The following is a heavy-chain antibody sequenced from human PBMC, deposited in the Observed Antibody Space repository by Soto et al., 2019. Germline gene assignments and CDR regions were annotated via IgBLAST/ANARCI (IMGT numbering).Heavy chain of an antibody. Sequence: PSETLSLTCTVSGGSISSYYWSWIRQPPGKGLEWIGYISSSGSTHYNPSLKSRVTMSVDTSKNQFSLNLSSVTVADTAVYLCASYFRYNYGPWFDPWGQRTLVPVSS. J-gene: IGHJ5*02. CDR3: ASYFRYNYGPWFDP. CDR1: GGSISSYY. V-gene: IGHV4-4*09. D-gene: IGHD3-10*01. CDR2: ISSSGST.